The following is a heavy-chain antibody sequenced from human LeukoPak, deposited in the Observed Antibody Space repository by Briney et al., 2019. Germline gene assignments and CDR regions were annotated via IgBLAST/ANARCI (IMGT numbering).Heavy chain of an antibody. CDR1: GFTFSSYW. CDR3: ARVGPIKRRGYSGYDKAYYYYYYMDV. D-gene: IGHD5-12*01. V-gene: IGHV3-7*01. J-gene: IGHJ6*03. Sequence: PGGSLRLSCAASGFTFSSYWMSWVRQAPGKGLEWVANIKQDGSEKYYVDSVKGRFTISRDNAKNSLYLQMNSLRAEDTAVYYCARVGPIKRRGYSGYDKAYYYYYYMDVWGKGTTVTVSS. CDR2: IKQDGSEK.